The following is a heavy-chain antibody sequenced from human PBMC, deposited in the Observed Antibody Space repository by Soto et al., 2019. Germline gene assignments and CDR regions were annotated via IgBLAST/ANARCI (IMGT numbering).Heavy chain of an antibody. J-gene: IGHJ3*02. CDR1: GGSISSYY. CDR3: ARQGVRGDDDAFDI. V-gene: IGHV4-59*08. Sequence: SETLSLTDTVAGGSISSYYCSWIRQPPGTGLEWIGYIYYSGSTNYNPSLKSRVTISVETSKHQFSLKLRSVTAGAKAVYYCARQGVRGDDDAFDICAQGKIVTVSS. D-gene: IGHD3-10*01. CDR2: IYYSGST.